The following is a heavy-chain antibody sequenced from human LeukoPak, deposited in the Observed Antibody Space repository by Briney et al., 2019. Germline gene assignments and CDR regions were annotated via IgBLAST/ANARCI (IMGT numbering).Heavy chain of an antibody. CDR3: ASRNDILTGYVFDF. V-gene: IGHV4-39*01. D-gene: IGHD3-9*01. CDR1: GGSVSSSIYY. J-gene: IGHJ4*02. CDR2: IYYGGST. Sequence: KPSETLSLTCTVSGGSVSSSIYYWGWIRQPPGKGLEWIGSIYYGGSTSYNPSLKSRVTISVDTSKNQFSLKLTSVTAADTAVYYCASRNDILTGYVFDFWGQGTLVTVSS.